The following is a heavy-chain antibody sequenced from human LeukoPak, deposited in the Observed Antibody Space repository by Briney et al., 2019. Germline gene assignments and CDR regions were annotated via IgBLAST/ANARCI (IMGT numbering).Heavy chain of an antibody. J-gene: IGHJ4*02. CDR2: SSSSYI. D-gene: IGHD1-26*01. Sequence: SSSSYIYYADSVKGRFTISRDNAKNSLYLQMNSLRAEDTAVYYCASSNSGGATKARLDYWGQGTLVTVSS. CDR3: ASSNSGGATKARLDY. V-gene: IGHV3-21*01.